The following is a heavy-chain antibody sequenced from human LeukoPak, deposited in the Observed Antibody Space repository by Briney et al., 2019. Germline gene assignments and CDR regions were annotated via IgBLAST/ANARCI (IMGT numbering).Heavy chain of an antibody. CDR1: GFTFDDYA. J-gene: IGHJ4*02. CDR3: AKVGDAPQYYFDY. D-gene: IGHD4-17*01. Sequence: PGRSLRLSCAASGFTFDDYAMHWVRQAPGKGLEWVSGISWNSGSIGYADSVKGRFTISRDNAKNSLYLQMNSLRAEDTAVYYCAKVGDAPQYYFDYWGQGTLVTVSS. CDR2: ISWNSGSI. V-gene: IGHV3-9*01.